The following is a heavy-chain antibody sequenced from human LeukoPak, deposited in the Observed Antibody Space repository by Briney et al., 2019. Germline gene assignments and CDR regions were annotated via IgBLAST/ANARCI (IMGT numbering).Heavy chain of an antibody. CDR2: IKQDGSEK. CDR3: ARARSPRWGEINDAFDI. Sequence: GGSLRLSCAASGFTFSSYWMSWVRQAPGKGLEWVANIKQDGSEKYYVDSVKGRFTISRDNAKNSLYLQMNSLRAEDTAVYYCARARSPRWGEINDAFDIWGQGTMVTVSS. D-gene: IGHD3-16*01. CDR1: GFTFSSYW. V-gene: IGHV3-7*03. J-gene: IGHJ3*02.